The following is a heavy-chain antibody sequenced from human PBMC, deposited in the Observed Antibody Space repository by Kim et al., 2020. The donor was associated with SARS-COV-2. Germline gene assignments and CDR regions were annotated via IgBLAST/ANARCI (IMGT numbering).Heavy chain of an antibody. J-gene: IGHJ4*02. CDR3: ARVSGSGWYLGFDY. Sequence: GGSLRLSCAASGFTFSDYYMSWIRQAPGKGLEWVSYISSSSYTNYADSVKGRFTISRDNAKNSLYLQMNSLRAEDTAVYYCARVSGSGWYLGFDYWGQGTLVTVSS. D-gene: IGHD6-19*01. V-gene: IGHV3-11*03. CDR1: GFTFSDYY. CDR2: ISSSSYT.